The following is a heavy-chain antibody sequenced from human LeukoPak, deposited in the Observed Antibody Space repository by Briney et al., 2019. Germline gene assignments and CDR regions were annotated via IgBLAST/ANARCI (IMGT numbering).Heavy chain of an antibody. D-gene: IGHD6-6*01. V-gene: IGHV1-69*13. J-gene: IGHJ5*02. CDR3: ARGPKKQLAQQA. Sequence: GASVKVSCKASGYTFTSYGISWVRQAPGQGLEWMGGIIPIFGTANYAQKFQGRVTITADESTSTAYMELSSLRSEDTAVYYCARGPKKQLAQQAWGQGTLVTVSS. CDR1: GYTFTSYG. CDR2: IIPIFGTA.